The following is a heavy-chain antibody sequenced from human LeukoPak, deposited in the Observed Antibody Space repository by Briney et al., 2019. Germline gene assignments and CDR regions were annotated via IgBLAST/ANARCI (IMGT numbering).Heavy chain of an antibody. D-gene: IGHD1-26*01. CDR2: IRYDGSNK. Sequence: PGGSLRLSCAASGFTFSSYGMHWVRQAPGKGLEWVAFIRYDGSNKYYADSVKGRFTISRDNSRNTLFLQMNSLRAEDAAVYYCARGVRSDYWGQGTLVTVSS. CDR3: ARGVRSDY. J-gene: IGHJ4*02. CDR1: GFTFSSYG. V-gene: IGHV3-30*02.